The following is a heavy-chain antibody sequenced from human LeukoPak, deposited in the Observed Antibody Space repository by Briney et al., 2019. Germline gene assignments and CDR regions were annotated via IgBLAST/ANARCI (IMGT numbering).Heavy chain of an antibody. V-gene: IGHV3-48*04. D-gene: IGHD6-19*01. J-gene: IGHJ4*02. CDR2: ISGSSSTI. CDR3: ARGFQWPGY. Sequence: TGGSLRLSCAASGFTFSSYSMNWVRQAPGKGLEWVSYISGSSSTIYYADSVKGRFTISRDNAKNSLYLQMNSLRAEDTAVYYCARGFQWPGYWGQGTLVTVSS. CDR1: GFTFSSYS.